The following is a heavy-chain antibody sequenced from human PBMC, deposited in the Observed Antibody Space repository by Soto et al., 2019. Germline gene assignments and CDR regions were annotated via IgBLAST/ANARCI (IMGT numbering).Heavy chain of an antibody. D-gene: IGHD5-18*01. CDR1: GFTFSDHY. J-gene: IGHJ4*02. V-gene: IGHV3-72*01. Sequence: EVQLVESGGGLVQPGGSLRLSCAASGFTFSDHYMDWVRQAPGKGLEWVGRTRNKANSYTTEYAASVKGRFTISRDDSKNSLYLQMNSLKTEDTAVYYCARWLRYSYGLDYWGQGTLVTVSS. CDR3: ARWLRYSYGLDY. CDR2: TRNKANSYTT.